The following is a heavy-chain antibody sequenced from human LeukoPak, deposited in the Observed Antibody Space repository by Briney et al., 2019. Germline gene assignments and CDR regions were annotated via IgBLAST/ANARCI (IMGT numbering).Heavy chain of an antibody. CDR2: ISSSGSTI. D-gene: IGHD3-10*02. CDR1: GFTFSSYE. CDR3: AELGIAMNGGV. V-gene: IGHV3-48*03. Sequence: PGGSLRLSCAASGFTFSSYEMYWVRQAPGKGLEWVSYISSSGSTIYYADSVKGRFTISRDNAKNSLYLQMNSLRAEDTAVCYCAELGIAMNGGVWGKGTTVTISS. J-gene: IGHJ6*03.